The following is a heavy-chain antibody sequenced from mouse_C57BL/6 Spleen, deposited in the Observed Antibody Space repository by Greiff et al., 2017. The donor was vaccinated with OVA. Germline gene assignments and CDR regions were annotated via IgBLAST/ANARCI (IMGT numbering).Heavy chain of an antibody. V-gene: IGHV1-82*01. D-gene: IGHD1-1*01. CDR2: IYPGDGDT. J-gene: IGHJ3*01. CDR3: ARWDGSSYGEAWFAY. CDR1: GYAFSSSW. Sequence: QVQLKESGPELVKPGASVKISRKASGYAFSSSWMNWVKQRPGKGLEWIGRIYPGDGDTNYNGKFKGKATLTADKSSSTAYMQLSSLTSEDSAVYFCARWDGSSYGEAWFAYWGQGTLVTVSA.